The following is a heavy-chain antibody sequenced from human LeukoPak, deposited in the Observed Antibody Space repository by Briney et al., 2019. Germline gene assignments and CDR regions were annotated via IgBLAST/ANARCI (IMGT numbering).Heavy chain of an antibody. Sequence: SETLSLTCTVSGGSVNSGSYYWSWIRQPPGKGLEWIGHIYYRGGTNYNPSLKSRVTISVDTSKIQFSLKLSSVTAADTAVYYCARERRFGTMVRGVLDYWGQGTLVTVSS. CDR1: GGSVNSGSYY. CDR2: IYYRGGT. CDR3: ARERRFGTMVRGVLDY. D-gene: IGHD3-10*01. J-gene: IGHJ4*02. V-gene: IGHV4-61*01.